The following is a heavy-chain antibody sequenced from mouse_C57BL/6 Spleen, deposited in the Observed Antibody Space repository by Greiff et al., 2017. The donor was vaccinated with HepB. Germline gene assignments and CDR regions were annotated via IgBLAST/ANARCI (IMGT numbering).Heavy chain of an antibody. Sequence: QVQLQQPGAELVRPGTSVKLSCKASGYTFTSYWMHWVKQRPGQGLEWIGVIDPSDSYTNYNQKFKGKATLTVDTSSSTAYMQLSSLTSEDSAVYYCARRGYGGFDYWGQGTTLTVSS. CDR3: ARRGYGGFDY. V-gene: IGHV1-59*01. D-gene: IGHD3-1*01. J-gene: IGHJ2*01. CDR2: IDPSDSYT. CDR1: GYTFTSYW.